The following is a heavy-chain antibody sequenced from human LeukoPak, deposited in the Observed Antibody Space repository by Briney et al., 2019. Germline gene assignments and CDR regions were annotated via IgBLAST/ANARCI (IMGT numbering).Heavy chain of an antibody. CDR3: ARAGGGSYYYYGMDV. Sequence: SETLSLTCTGSGDSISSSYWNWIRQPPGKGLEWMGYISSSGSTYYNPSLKSRATISVETSNNQFSLTRSSVTAAGTGVYYCARAGGGSYYYYGMDVWGQGTTVSVSS. D-gene: IGHD3-16*01. CDR2: ISSSGST. J-gene: IGHJ6*01. CDR1: GDSISSSY. V-gene: IGHV4-59*01.